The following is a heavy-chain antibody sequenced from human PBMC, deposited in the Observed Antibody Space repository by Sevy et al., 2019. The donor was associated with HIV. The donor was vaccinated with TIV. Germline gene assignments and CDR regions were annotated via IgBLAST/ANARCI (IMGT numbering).Heavy chain of an antibody. J-gene: IGHJ4*02. Sequence: GGSLRLSCAASGFTFDDYTMHWVRQAPGKGLEWVSLISWDGGSTYYADSVKGRFTISRDNSKNSLYLQMNSLITEDTALYYCAKDFYDFWSGYNASQYEVATIGAFDYWGQGTLVTVSS. D-gene: IGHD3-3*01. V-gene: IGHV3-43*01. CDR3: AKDFYDFWSGYNASQYEVATIGAFDY. CDR2: ISWDGGST. CDR1: GFTFDDYT.